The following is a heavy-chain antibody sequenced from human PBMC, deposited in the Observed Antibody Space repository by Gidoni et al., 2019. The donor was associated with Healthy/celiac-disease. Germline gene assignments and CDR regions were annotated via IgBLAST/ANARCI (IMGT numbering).Heavy chain of an antibody. CDR1: TFSSYG. D-gene: IGHD6-6*01. J-gene: IGHJ6*02. V-gene: IGHV3-33*01. Sequence: TFSSYGMHWVRQAPGKGLEWVAVIWYDGSNKYYADSVKGRFTISRDNSKNTLYLQMNSLRAEDTAVYYCARETYRFAQPLGQAYYYYGMDVWGQGTTVTVSS. CDR3: ARETYRFAQPLGQAYYYYGMDV. CDR2: IWYDGSNK.